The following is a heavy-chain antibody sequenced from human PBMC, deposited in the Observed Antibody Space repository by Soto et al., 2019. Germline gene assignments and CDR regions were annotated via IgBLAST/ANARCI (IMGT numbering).Heavy chain of an antibody. CDR2: ITGSGVYR. CDR3: ARHPSGYIGHLDY. Sequence: VQLLESGGGLVQPGGSLRLSCAASGFTFSSYAMSWVRQAPGKGLEWVSTITGSGVYRYHTDSVQGRFTISRDNSKDTLYLQMNSLRADDTALYYCARHPSGYIGHLDYWGQVTLVTVPS. J-gene: IGHJ4*02. D-gene: IGHD5-12*01. CDR1: GFTFSSYA. V-gene: IGHV3-23*01.